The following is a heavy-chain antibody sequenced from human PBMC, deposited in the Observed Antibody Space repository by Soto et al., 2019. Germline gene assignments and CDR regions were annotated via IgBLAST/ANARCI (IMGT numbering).Heavy chain of an antibody. CDR3: ARDALQHYDSDGGYEG. J-gene: IGHJ4*02. Sequence: SLRLSCAASGFTFRHYSIPWVRQAPGKGLEWVAYISTSSSRRYYAESVKGRFTISRDNDRKSIYLEMSSLSDEDTAIYYCARDALQHYDSDGGYEGWGPGTLVTVSS. V-gene: IGHV3-48*02. CDR2: ISTSSSRR. D-gene: IGHD3-22*01. CDR1: GFTFRHYS.